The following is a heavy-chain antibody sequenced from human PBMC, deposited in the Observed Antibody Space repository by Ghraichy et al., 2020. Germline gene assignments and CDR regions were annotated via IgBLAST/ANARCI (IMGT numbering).Heavy chain of an antibody. D-gene: IGHD2-2*02. J-gene: IGHJ6*02. Sequence: GGSLRLSCAASGFTFSNAWMSWVRQAPGKGLEWVGRIKSKTDGGTTDYAAPVKGRFTISRDDSKNTLYLQMNSLKTEDTAVYYCTTGAGYCSSTSWYTPYYYYGMDVWGQGTTVTVSS. CDR3: TTGAGYCSSTSWYTPYYYYGMDV. CDR2: IKSKTDGGTT. CDR1: GFTFSNAW. V-gene: IGHV3-15*01.